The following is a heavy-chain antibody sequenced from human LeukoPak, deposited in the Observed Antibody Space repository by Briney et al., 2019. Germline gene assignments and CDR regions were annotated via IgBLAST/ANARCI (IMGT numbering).Heavy chain of an antibody. CDR1: GFTVSSNY. CDR2: IYSGGST. Sequence: PGGSLRLSCAASGFTVSSNYMSWVRQAPGKGLEWVSVIYSGGSTYYAESVKGRCTISRDNSKNTLYLQMNSLRAEDTAVYYCARVWYDILTGYVDYWGQGTLVTVSS. J-gene: IGHJ4*02. CDR3: ARVWYDILTGYVDY. D-gene: IGHD3-9*01. V-gene: IGHV3-53*01.